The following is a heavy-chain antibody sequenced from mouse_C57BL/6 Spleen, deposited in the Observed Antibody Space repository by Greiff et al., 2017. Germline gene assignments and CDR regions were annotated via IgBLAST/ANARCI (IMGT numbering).Heavy chain of an antibody. Sequence: QVQLQQSGAELVKPGASVKMSCKASGYTFTTYPIEWMKQIHGKSLEWIGNFHPYNDDTKYNEKFKGKATLTVEKSSSTVYLELSRLTSDDSAVYYCARRDDYDRGYYAMDYWGQGTSVTVSS. CDR1: GYTFTTYP. CDR2: FHPYNDDT. D-gene: IGHD2-4*01. CDR3: ARRDDYDRGYYAMDY. V-gene: IGHV1-47*01. J-gene: IGHJ4*01.